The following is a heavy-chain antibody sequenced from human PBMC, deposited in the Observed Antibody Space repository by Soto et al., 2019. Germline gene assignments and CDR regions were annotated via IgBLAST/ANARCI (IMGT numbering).Heavy chain of an antibody. D-gene: IGHD1-1*01. Sequence: QVHLVQSGAEVKKPGASVKVSCKGSGYAFTTYGITWVRQAPGQGLERLGWISAHNGNTNYPQKLQGRVTVTRDTSTSTAYMDLRRLTSDDSAVYYCARGRYGDYWGQGALVTVSS. CDR1: GYAFTTYG. J-gene: IGHJ4*02. CDR2: ISAHNGNT. V-gene: IGHV1-18*01. CDR3: ARGRYGDY.